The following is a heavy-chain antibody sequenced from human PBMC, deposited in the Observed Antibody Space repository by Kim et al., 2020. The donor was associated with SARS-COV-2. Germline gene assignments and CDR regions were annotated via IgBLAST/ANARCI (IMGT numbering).Heavy chain of an antibody. V-gene: IGHV4-59*01. Sequence: SETLSLTCTVSSDSISAYYWSWIRRLPGKGLEWIGYIFYSGSTSYNPSLKSRVTISWDTSRNQFSLELTSVTHADTAVYYCARSEGRASWHQFDYWGQGILVTVSS. J-gene: IGHJ4*02. CDR1: SDSISAYY. CDR3: ARSEGRASWHQFDY. CDR2: IFYSGST.